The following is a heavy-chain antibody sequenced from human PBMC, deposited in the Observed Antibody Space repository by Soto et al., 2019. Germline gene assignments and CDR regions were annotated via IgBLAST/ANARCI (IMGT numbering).Heavy chain of an antibody. CDR1: GGSLGSYY. CDR2: VFYTGRA. Sequence: PSETLSLTCTVSGGSLGSYYWSWIRQPPGQGLEWIGYVFYTGRANYNASLKSRVSISLDTSNYQFSLKLSSVTAADTAVYYCARDGYSSSWYRLAHYGMDVWGQGTTVTVSS. D-gene: IGHD6-13*01. CDR3: ARDGYSSSWYRLAHYGMDV. V-gene: IGHV4-59*01. J-gene: IGHJ6*02.